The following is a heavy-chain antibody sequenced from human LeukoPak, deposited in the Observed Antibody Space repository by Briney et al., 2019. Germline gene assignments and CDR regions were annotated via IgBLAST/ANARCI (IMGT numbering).Heavy chain of an antibody. CDR1: GFTFGSYA. Sequence: PGGSLRLSCAASGFTFGSYAMSWVRQAPGKGLEWVSAISGSGGSTYYADSVKGRFTISRDNSKNTLYLQMNSLRAEDTAVYYCAKDYGGNLIFDYWGQGTLVTVSS. V-gene: IGHV3-23*01. CDR2: ISGSGGST. D-gene: IGHD4-23*01. J-gene: IGHJ4*02. CDR3: AKDYGGNLIFDY.